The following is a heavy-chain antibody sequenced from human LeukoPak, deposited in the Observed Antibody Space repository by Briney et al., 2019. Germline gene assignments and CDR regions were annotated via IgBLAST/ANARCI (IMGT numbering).Heavy chain of an antibody. CDR1: GGSISSSNYY. V-gene: IGHV4-39*07. Sequence: SETLSLTCTVSGGSISSSNYYWGWIRQPPGKGLEWIGSIYYSGSTYYSPSLKSRVTISVDTSKNQFSLKLSSVTAADTAVYYCARFNSGSYQHYFDYWGQGTLVTVSS. J-gene: IGHJ4*02. CDR2: IYYSGST. D-gene: IGHD1-26*01. CDR3: ARFNSGSYQHYFDY.